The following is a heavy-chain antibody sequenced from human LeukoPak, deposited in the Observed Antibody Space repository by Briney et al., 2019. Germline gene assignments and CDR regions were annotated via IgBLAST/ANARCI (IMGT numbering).Heavy chain of an antibody. V-gene: IGHV3-21*01. CDR2: ISSSSSYI. D-gene: IGHD3-3*01. Sequence: GGSLRLSCAASGFTFSSYSMNWVRQAPGKGLEWDSSISSSSSYIYYADSVKGRFTISRDNAKNSLYLQMNSLRAEDTAVYYCARDLSPFGVGYWGQGTLVTVSS. CDR3: ARDLSPFGVGY. CDR1: GFTFSSYS. J-gene: IGHJ4*02.